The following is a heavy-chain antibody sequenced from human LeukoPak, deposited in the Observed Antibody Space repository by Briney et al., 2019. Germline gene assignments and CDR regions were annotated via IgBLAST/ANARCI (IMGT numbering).Heavy chain of an antibody. Sequence: PSETLSLTCTVSGGSLSGSYYYWGWIRQPPGKGLEWIGSIYYSGSTYDNPSLKSRVTISLDTSKNQFSLKLSAVTAADTAVYYCARVDTSVYYNFDYWGQGTLVTVSS. CDR2: IYYSGST. CDR1: GGSLSGSYYY. J-gene: IGHJ4*02. V-gene: IGHV4-39*01. D-gene: IGHD3-22*01. CDR3: ARVDTSVYYNFDY.